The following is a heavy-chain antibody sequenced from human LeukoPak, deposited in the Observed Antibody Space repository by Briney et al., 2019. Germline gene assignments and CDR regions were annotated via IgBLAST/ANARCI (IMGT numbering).Heavy chain of an antibody. J-gene: IGHJ4*02. CDR1: GFTFSSYR. CDR2: ISSSSSTI. D-gene: IGHD3-10*01. V-gene: IGHV3-48*01. CDR3: ARDSLWFGELVYFDY. Sequence: GGSLRLSCAASGFTFSSYRMNWVRQAPGKGLEWVSYISSSSSTIYYADSVKGRFTISRDNAKNSLYLQMNSLRAEDTAVYYCARDSLWFGELVYFDYWGQGTLVTVSS.